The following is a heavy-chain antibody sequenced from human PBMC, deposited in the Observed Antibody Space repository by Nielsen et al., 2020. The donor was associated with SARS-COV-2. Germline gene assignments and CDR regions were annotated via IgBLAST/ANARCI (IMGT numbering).Heavy chain of an antibody. Sequence: SETLSLTCAVYGGSFSGYYWSWIRQPPGKGLEWIGEINHSGSTNYNPSLKSRVTISVDTSKNQFSLKLSSVTAADTAVYYCAAGIITMIGFYDYGMDVWGQGTTVTVSS. CDR2: INHSGST. V-gene: IGHV4-34*01. J-gene: IGHJ6*02. CDR3: AAGIITMIGFYDYGMDV. CDR1: GGSFSGYY. D-gene: IGHD3-22*01.